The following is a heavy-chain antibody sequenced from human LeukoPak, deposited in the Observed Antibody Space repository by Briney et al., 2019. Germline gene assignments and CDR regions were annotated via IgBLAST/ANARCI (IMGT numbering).Heavy chain of an antibody. D-gene: IGHD1-26*01. CDR3: ARDEATPTAWEPVL. J-gene: IGHJ4*02. Sequence: PSETLSLTCTVSGASVSGSPYYWGWIRQPPGKGLEWIGSTYHSGSTYYNPSLKSRVTISVDTSKNQFSLKLSSVTAADTAVYYCARDEATPTAWEPVLWGQGTLVTVSS. V-gene: IGHV4-39*07. CDR1: GASVSGSPYY. CDR2: TYHSGST.